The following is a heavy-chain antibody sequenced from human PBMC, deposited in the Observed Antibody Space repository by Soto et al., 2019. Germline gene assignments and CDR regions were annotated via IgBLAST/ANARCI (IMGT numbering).Heavy chain of an antibody. Sequence: LGGSLRLSCAASGFTFSDYYMSWIRQAPGKGLEWVSYITSSGSTIYYADSVKGRFTISRDNAKNSLYLQMNSLRAEDTAVYYCARENAKWVDADNLGQGTLLSV. V-gene: IGHV3-11*01. CDR1: GFTFSDYY. CDR2: ITSSGSTI. CDR3: ARENAKWVDADN. J-gene: IGHJ4*02. D-gene: IGHD6-19*01.